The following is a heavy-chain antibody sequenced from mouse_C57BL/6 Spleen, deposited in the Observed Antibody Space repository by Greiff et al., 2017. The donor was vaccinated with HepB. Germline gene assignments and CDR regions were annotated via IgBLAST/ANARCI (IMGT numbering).Heavy chain of an antibody. Sequence: VQLQQSGPELVKPGASVKLSCKASGYTFTSYDINWVKQRPGQGLEWIGWIYPGDGSTKYNEKFKGKATLTVDTSSSTAYMELHSLTSEDSAVYFCARGDGYLFAYWGQGTLVTVSA. CDR3: ARGDGYLFAY. CDR1: GYTFTSYD. D-gene: IGHD2-3*01. CDR2: IYPGDGST. J-gene: IGHJ3*01. V-gene: IGHV1-85*01.